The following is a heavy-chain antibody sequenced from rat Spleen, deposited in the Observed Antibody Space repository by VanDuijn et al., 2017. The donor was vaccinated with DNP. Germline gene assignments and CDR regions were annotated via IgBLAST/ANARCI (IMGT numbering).Heavy chain of an antibody. CDR2: ISYSGNI. V-gene: IGHV3-1*01. D-gene: IGHD1-1*01. CDR1: GYSITSNY. Sequence: EVQLQESGPGLVKPSLSLSLTCSVTGYSITSNYWAWIRKFPGNKMEWMGYISYSGNIRYNPSLKSRVSITRDTSKNQFFLQLNSVTTEDTATYYCARWVRYFDCWGQGVMVTVSS. CDR3: ARWVRYFDC. J-gene: IGHJ2*01.